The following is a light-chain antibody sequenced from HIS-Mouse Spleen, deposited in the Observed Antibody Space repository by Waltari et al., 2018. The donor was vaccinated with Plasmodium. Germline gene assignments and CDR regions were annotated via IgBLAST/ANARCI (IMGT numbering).Light chain of an antibody. Sequence: SYELTQPPSVSVSPGQTARITCPGDALPKKYTYWYQQKSGQAPVLVSYEDRKRPSGLPERFSGSSSGTMATLTISGAQVEDEADYYCYSTDSSGNHRVFGGGTKLTVL. J-gene: IGLJ3*02. CDR2: EDR. CDR1: ALPKKY. CDR3: YSTDSSGNHRV. V-gene: IGLV3-10*01.